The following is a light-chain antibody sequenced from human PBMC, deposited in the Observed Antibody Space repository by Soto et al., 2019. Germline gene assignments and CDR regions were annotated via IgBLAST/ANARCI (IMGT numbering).Light chain of an antibody. CDR3: HQYDNTPQT. Sequence: EIVLTQSPGTLSLSPGEIATLSCRASQSGSRTYLAWYQQKPGQAPRLLIYGASSRATDIPDRFSGSASGTDFTLTISRLEPEDFAVYYCHQYDNTPQTFGQGIKVDIK. J-gene: IGKJ2*01. CDR2: GAS. CDR1: QSGSRTY. V-gene: IGKV3-20*01.